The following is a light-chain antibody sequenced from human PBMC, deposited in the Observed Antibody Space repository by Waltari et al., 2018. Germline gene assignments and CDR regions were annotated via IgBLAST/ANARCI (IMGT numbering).Light chain of an antibody. CDR2: KAS. J-gene: IGKJ1*01. V-gene: IGKV1-5*03. Sequence: DIQMTQSPSTLSASVGDRVTITCRASPSISDWLAWYQQKPGKAPDLLIYKASSLESGVPSRFSGSGSGTEFTLTISSLQPDDFATYYCQHYDTYTWTFGQGTKVEIK. CDR3: QHYDTYTWT. CDR1: PSISDW.